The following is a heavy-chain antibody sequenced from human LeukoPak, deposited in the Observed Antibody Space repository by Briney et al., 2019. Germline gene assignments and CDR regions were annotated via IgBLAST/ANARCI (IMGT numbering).Heavy chain of an antibody. D-gene: IGHD1-26*01. CDR2: ICYSGST. CDR1: GGSISSSGYY. Sequence: PSETLSLTCIVSGGSISSSGYYWGWIREPPGKALEWIGSICYSGSTYYNPSLKSRVTISVDTSKTQFSLKLSSVTAADTAVYYCARHIEHPSGSYYRFPDYWGQGTPVTVSS. J-gene: IGHJ4*02. CDR3: ARHIEHPSGSYYRFPDY. V-gene: IGHV4-39*01.